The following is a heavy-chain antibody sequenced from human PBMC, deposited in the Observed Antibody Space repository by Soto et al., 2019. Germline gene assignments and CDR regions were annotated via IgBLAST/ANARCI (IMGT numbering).Heavy chain of an antibody. D-gene: IGHD3-16*02. Sequence: SETLSLTCTVSGGSISSGGYYWSWIRQHPGKGLEWIGYIYYSGSTYYNPSLKSRVTISVDTSKNQFSLKLSSVTAADTAVYYCARGSTRYDYVWGSYRYVTLYSFRYWGQGTMVSVDS. CDR3: ARGSTRYDYVWGSYRYVTLYSFRY. CDR1: GGSISSGGYY. J-gene: IGHJ4*02. V-gene: IGHV4-31*03. CDR2: IYYSGST.